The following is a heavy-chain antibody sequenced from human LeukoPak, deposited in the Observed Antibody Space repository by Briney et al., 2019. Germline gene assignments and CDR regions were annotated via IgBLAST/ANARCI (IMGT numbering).Heavy chain of an antibody. CDR3: ATYSSGWPFFDY. Sequence: SETLSLTCTVSGGSISSYGWSWIRQPAGKGLEWIGRIYTTGNTNYHPSLKSRVTMSVDTSKNQFSLKLSSVTAADTAMYYCATYSSGWPFFDYWGPGTLVTVSS. CDR1: GGSISSYG. J-gene: IGHJ4*02. D-gene: IGHD6-19*01. CDR2: IYTTGNT. V-gene: IGHV4-59*10.